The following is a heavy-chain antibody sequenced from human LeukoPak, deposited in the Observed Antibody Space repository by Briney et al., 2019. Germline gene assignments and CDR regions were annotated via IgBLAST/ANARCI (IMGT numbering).Heavy chain of an antibody. CDR2: INPSGGST. CDR3: AIIGILAGGIDRFDY. D-gene: IGHD6-19*01. Sequence: GASVKVSCKASGYTFTSYYMHWVRQAPGQGLEWMGIINPSGGSTSYAQKFQGRVTMTRDTSTSTVYMELSSLRSEDTAVYYCAIIGILAGGIDRFDYWVQGTLVTVSS. J-gene: IGHJ4*02. V-gene: IGHV1-46*01. CDR1: GYTFTSYY.